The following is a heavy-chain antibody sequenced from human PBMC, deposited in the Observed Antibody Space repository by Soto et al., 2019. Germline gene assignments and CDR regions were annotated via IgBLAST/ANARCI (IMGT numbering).Heavy chain of an antibody. D-gene: IGHD2-2*02. V-gene: IGHV3-7*01. Sequence: GGSLILSCAASGFTFSSYWMSWVRQAPGKGLEWVATIKQDGSDKYYVDSVKGRFTISKDNAKNSLYLLMNSLRAEDTAVYYCARGGNEAIFYWGQGTLVTVSS. CDR3: ARGGNEAIFY. J-gene: IGHJ4*02. CDR2: IKQDGSDK. CDR1: GFTFSSYW.